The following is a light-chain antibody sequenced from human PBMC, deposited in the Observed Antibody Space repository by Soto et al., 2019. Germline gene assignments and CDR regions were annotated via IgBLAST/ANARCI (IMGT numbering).Light chain of an antibody. J-gene: IGLJ2*01. CDR1: SSDVGNYNY. CDR2: EVN. Sequence: QSALTQPPSASGSPGQSVTISCTGTSSDVGNYNYVSWYQQHPGKAPKLMIYEVNKRPSGVPDRFSGSKSGNTASLTVSGLQAEDEADYYCRSYAGSNNFKVFGGGTKLPVL. V-gene: IGLV2-8*01. CDR3: RSYAGSNNFKV.